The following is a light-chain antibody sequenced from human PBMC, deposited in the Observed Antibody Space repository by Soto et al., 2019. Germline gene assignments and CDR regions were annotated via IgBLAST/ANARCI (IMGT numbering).Light chain of an antibody. CDR2: AAS. V-gene: IGKV1-6*01. CDR1: QGIRND. Sequence: AIQMTQSPSSLSASVGDRVTITCRASQGIRNDLGWYQQKPGKAPKLLIYAASSLQSGVPSRFSGSGSGTDFTLTITSLQSEDFAVYYCQQFHNWPRTFGQGTRLEIK. J-gene: IGKJ5*01. CDR3: QQFHNWPRT.